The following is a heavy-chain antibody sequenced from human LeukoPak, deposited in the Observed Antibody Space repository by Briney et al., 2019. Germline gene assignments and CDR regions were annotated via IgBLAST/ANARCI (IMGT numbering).Heavy chain of an antibody. CDR1: GGSISNYY. V-gene: IGHV4-59*01. CDR2: IYYSGST. CDR3: ARALSGTYGLFQH. Sequence: PSETLSLTYTVSGGSISNYYWSWIRQPPGKGLEWIGYIYYSGSTYYNPSLRSRVTISVDTSKNQFSLNLNSVTAADTAVYYCARALSGTYGLFQHWGQGTLVTVSS. J-gene: IGHJ1*01. D-gene: IGHD1-26*01.